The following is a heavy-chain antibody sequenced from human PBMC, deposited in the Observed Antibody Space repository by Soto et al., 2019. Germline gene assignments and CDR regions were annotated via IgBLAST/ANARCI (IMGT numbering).Heavy chain of an antibody. V-gene: IGHV4-31*03. J-gene: IGHJ3*02. CDR1: GGSISSGGYY. D-gene: IGHD4-17*01. CDR3: ATPTVTTLDDAFDI. Sequence: QVQLQESGPGLVKPSQTLSLTCTVSGGSISSGGYYWSWICQHPGKGLEWIGYIYYSGSTYYNPSLKSRVNISVDTSKNHFSLNLSSVPAADTAVYYWATPTVTTLDDAFDIWSQGTMFTVSS. CDR2: IYYSGST.